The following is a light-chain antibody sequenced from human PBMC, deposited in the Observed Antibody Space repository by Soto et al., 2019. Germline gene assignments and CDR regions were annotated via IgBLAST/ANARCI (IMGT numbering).Light chain of an antibody. V-gene: IGKV1-9*01. CDR1: QGISSY. Sequence: DIQLTQSPSFLSASVGDRVTITCRASQGISSYLAWYQQKPGKAPKLLIYAASTLQSGVPSRFSGSGSGTQFTLTISSLQPDDFATYYSQQLNSYPITFGQGTRLEIK. J-gene: IGKJ5*01. CDR2: AAS. CDR3: QQLNSYPIT.